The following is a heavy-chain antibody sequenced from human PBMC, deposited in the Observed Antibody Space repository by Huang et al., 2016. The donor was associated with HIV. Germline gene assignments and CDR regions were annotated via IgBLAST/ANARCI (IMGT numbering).Heavy chain of an antibody. J-gene: IGHJ6*03. CDR1: GGSIRSSDYH. V-gene: IGHV4-39*01. CDR3: ARHREGPVAYYSGWGSHLNYMDV. CDR2: IYYKGST. D-gene: IGHD3-10*01. Sequence: QLLLQESGPGLVKPSEALALTCAVSGGSIRSSDYHWGWIRQPPGKGLEWLGSIYYKGSTHYRPALKSRVTRAVDTSKNLFFLNLTAMTAADTAVYYCARHREGPVAYYSGWGSHLNYMDVWGRGRTVVVSS.